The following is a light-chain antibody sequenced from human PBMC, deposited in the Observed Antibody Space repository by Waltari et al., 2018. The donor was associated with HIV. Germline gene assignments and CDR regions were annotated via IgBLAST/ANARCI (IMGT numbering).Light chain of an antibody. Sequence: QSALTQPASVSGSPGQSITISCTGTSRDVGGYNYVSWYQQHPVKAPKLMIFEVRNRPSGVSTLFSGAKSGNTASLTISGLQAEDEADYYCSSYTSSKTRVFGGGTKLTVL. J-gene: IGLJ2*01. CDR3: SSYTSSKTRV. V-gene: IGLV2-14*01. CDR1: SRDVGGYNY. CDR2: EVR.